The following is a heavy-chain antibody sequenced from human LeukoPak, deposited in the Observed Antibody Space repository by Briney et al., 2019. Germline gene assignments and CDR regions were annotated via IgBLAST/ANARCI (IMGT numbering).Heavy chain of an antibody. Sequence: GPSLRLSCAASGFTVSSHGMHWVRHAPGKGLVLVSRMNTDGSSINYAYSVKCRFTISRENAKNTLYLQMNSLRAEDTAVYYCARGGEGYNGPGFNWGQGTLVTVSP. CDR1: GFTVSSHG. D-gene: IGHD5-12*01. V-gene: IGHV3-74*01. J-gene: IGHJ4*02. CDR2: MNTDGSSI. CDR3: ARGGEGYNGPGFN.